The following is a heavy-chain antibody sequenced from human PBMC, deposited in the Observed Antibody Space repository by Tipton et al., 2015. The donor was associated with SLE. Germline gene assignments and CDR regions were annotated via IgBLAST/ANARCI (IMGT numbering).Heavy chain of an antibody. Sequence: SLRLSCAASGFTLSFHVMHWVRQAPGKGLEYVSSISNDGERIFYADSVNGRFTISRDNSRITLYLQLASLRSDDTAVYYCARDGQGDFYYYYMDVWGTGTTVTVSS. CDR2: ISNDGERI. D-gene: IGHD3-16*01. J-gene: IGHJ6*03. CDR1: GFTLSFHV. CDR3: ARDGQGDFYYYYMDV. V-gene: IGHV3-64*02.